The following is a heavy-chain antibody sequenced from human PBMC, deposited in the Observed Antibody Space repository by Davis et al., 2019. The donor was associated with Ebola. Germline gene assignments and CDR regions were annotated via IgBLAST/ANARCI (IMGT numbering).Heavy chain of an antibody. J-gene: IGHJ6*02. CDR3: ARDRGTLYGMDV. D-gene: IGHD1-14*01. Sequence: LRLSCAVSGGSISSGGYSWSWIRQPPGKGLEWIGYIYHSGSTYYNPSLKSRVTISVDRSKNQFSLKLSSVTAADTAVYYCARDRGTLYGMDVWGQGTTVTVSS. CDR2: IYHSGST. CDR1: GGSISSGGYS. V-gene: IGHV4-30-2*01.